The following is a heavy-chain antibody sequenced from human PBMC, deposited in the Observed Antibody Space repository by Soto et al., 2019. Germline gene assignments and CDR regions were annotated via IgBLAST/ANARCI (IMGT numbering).Heavy chain of an antibody. J-gene: IGHJ4*02. CDR1: GFTFSSYA. Sequence: EVQLLESGGGLVQPGGSLRLSCAASGFTFSSYAMSWVRQAPGKGLEWVSAISGSSGSTYYADSVKGRFTISRDNSNDTLYRQMNSLRAEDRAVYCCATGRVVRGVGHWGQGTLVTVSS. V-gene: IGHV3-23*01. D-gene: IGHD3-10*01. CDR3: ATGRVVRGVGH. CDR2: ISGSSGST.